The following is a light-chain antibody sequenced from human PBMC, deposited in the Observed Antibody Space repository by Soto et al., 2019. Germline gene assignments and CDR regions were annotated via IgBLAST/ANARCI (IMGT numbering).Light chain of an antibody. CDR1: QSVSSSY. J-gene: IGKJ1*01. Sequence: EIVLTQSPGTLSLSPGERDTLSCRASQSVSSSYLAWYQQKPGQAPRLLIYGASSRATGIPDRFSGTGSGTDFTLTISRLEPEDFAVYYCQQYVSSSWTFGQGTKV. CDR2: GAS. V-gene: IGKV3-20*01. CDR3: QQYVSSSWT.